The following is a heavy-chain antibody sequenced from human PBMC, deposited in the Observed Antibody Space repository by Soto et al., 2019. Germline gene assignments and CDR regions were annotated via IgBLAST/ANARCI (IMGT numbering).Heavy chain of an antibody. CDR1: GGTFSRYA. D-gene: IGHD3-10*01. CDR2: IVPIYGTR. V-gene: IGHV1-69*13. Sequence: SVKVSCKASGGTFSRYAFSWVRQAPGQGLEWMGGIVPIYGTRGFAQKFQGRLTITADEPTRTAYMGLSSLRSEDTAVYYCARDLDYYGSGSHYYYGMGVWGQGTTVTAP. CDR3: ARDLDYYGSGSHYYYGMGV. J-gene: IGHJ6*02.